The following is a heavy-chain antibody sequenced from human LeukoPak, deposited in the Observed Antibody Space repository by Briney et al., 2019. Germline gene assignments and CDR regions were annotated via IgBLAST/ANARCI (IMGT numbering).Heavy chain of an antibody. J-gene: IGHJ4*02. CDR3: AREATILVSYFDY. CDR2: IYHSGST. Sequence: SQTLSLTCTVSGGSISSGGYYWSWIRQHPGKGLEWIGYIYHSGSTYYNPSLKSRVTISVDTSKNQFSLKLSSVTAADTAVYYCAREATILVSYFDYWGQGTLVTVSS. D-gene: IGHD5-12*01. V-gene: IGHV4-31*03. CDR1: GGSISSGGYY.